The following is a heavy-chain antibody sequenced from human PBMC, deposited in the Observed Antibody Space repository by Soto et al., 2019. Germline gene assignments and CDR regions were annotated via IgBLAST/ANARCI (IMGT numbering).Heavy chain of an antibody. D-gene: IGHD3-16*01. J-gene: IGHJ4*02. CDR2: IYYSGST. V-gene: IGHV4-59*01. CDR1: GGSISSYY. CDR3: ARVGGGGYYFDY. Sequence: PSETLCLTCTVSGGSISSYYWSWIRQPPGNGLEWIGYIYYSGSTNYNPSLKSRGTISVDTSTNPFSLKLSSVTAADTAVYYCARVGGGGYYFDYWGQGTLVPVSS.